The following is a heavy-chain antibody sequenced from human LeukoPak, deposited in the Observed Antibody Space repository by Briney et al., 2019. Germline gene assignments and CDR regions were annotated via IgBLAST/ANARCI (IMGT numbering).Heavy chain of an antibody. Sequence: PGGSLRLSCAASGFTFSSYAMSWVRQAPGKGLEWVSAISGSGGSTYYADSVKGRFTIPRDNSKNTLYLQMNSLRAEDTAVYYCAKDSLGYSSGFDAFDIWGQGTMVTVSS. D-gene: IGHD6-19*01. V-gene: IGHV3-23*01. J-gene: IGHJ3*02. CDR2: ISGSGGST. CDR1: GFTFSSYA. CDR3: AKDSLGYSSGFDAFDI.